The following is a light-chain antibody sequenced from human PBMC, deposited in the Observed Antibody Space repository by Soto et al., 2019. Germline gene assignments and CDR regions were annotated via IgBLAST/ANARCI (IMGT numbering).Light chain of an antibody. J-gene: IGKJ5*01. CDR2: YIS. CDR3: QQHNQWPIP. V-gene: IGKV3D-15*01. CDR1: QSAGNF. Sequence: EIVMTLSPATVSVYPGETASLSCRASQSAGNFLAWYQQKPGQAPRLLIYYISTRATGIPARFSGSGSGTEFTLTINSLQSEDSAVYYCQQHNQWPIPFGQGTRLEIK.